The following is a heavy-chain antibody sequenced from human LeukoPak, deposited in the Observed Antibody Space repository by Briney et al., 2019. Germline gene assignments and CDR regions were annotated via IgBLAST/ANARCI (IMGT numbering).Heavy chain of an antibody. CDR1: GFTFSSYW. J-gene: IGHJ4*02. CDR3: ARDQFSGYYDY. CDR2: IKEDGTEK. Sequence: PGGSLRLSCAASGFTFSSYWMAWVRQGPTKGVEWVANIKEDGTEKFYVDSVKGRFTISRDNAKTSLYLQINSLRAEDTAVYYCARDQFSGYYDYWGQGTLVTVSS. D-gene: IGHD3-22*01. V-gene: IGHV3-7*01.